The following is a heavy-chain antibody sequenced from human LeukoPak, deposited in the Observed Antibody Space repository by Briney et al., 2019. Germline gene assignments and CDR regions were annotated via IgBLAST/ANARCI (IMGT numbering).Heavy chain of an antibody. Sequence: SETLSLTSAVSGGSITTTKWWSWFGRPPGKALEWSGEIYHSASTNYNPSLKSRVTISVDTSKRQFSLKLSSVPAADKAVYYCARDQINYYGSGSYFGWFDPWGKGNLVTVSS. CDR2: IYHSAST. CDR3: ARDQINYYGSGSYFGWFDP. J-gene: IGHJ5*02. V-gene: IGHV4-4*02. D-gene: IGHD3-10*01. CDR1: GGSITTTKW.